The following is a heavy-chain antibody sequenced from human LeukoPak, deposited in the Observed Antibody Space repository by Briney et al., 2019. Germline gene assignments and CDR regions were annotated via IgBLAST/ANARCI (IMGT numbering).Heavy chain of an antibody. D-gene: IGHD3-22*01. CDR3: AKSPRYYDNVDYFDY. V-gene: IGHV3-30*18. Sequence: GGSLRLSCAASGFTFSSYGMHWVRQAPGKGLEWVAVISYDGSNKYYADSVKGRFTISRDNSKNTLYLQMNSLRAEDTAMYYCAKSPRYYDNVDYFDYWGQGTLVTVSS. J-gene: IGHJ4*02. CDR1: GFTFSSYG. CDR2: ISYDGSNK.